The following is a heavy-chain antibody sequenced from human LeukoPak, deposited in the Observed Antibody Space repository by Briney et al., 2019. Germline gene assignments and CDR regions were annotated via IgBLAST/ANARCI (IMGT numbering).Heavy chain of an antibody. CDR3: ARVVRGYGGNYFDY. D-gene: IGHD4-23*01. CDR1: GGSISSYY. CDR2: IYYSGST. V-gene: IGHV4-59*01. Sequence: PSETLSLTCTVSGGSISSYYWSWIRRPPGKGLEWIGYIYYSGSTNYNPSLKSRVTISVDTSKNQFSLKLSSVTAADTAVYYCARVVRGYGGNYFDYWGQGTLVTVSS. J-gene: IGHJ4*02.